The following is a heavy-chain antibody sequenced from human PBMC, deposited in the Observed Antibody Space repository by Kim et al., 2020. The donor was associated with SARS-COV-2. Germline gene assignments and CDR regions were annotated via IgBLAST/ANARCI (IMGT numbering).Heavy chain of an antibody. CDR1: GGTFSSYA. J-gene: IGHJ5*02. Sequence: SVKVSCKASGGTFSSYAISWVRQAPGQGLEWMGGIIPIFGTANYAQKFQGRVTITADESTSTAYMELSSLRSEDTAVYYCARGGESIVVVIAAAYNWFDPWGQGTLVTVSS. CDR2: IIPIFGTA. V-gene: IGHV1-69*13. CDR3: ARGGESIVVVIAAAYNWFDP. D-gene: IGHD2-21*01.